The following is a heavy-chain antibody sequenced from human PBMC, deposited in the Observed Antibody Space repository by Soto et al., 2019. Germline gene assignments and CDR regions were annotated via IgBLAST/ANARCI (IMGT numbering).Heavy chain of an antibody. D-gene: IGHD2-2*01. CDR3: ARKGRVCGNTNCYYYAMEV. J-gene: IGHJ6*01. CDR2: MNPNSGNT. V-gene: IGHV1-8*01. Sequence: PSVKVSCKASGYTFTSSDINWVRQATGQGLEWIGWMNPNSGNTGYAQKFQGRVTMTRNTSISTAYMELSSLRSEDADVYYCARKGRVCGNTNCYYYAMEVWGQGTKVTGSS. CDR1: GYTFTSSD.